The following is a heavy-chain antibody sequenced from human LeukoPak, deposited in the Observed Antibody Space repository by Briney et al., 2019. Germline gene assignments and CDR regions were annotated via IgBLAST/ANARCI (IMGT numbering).Heavy chain of an antibody. Sequence: PSETLSLTCTVSGGSISSYYWSWIRQPAGKGLEWIGRIYTSGSTYYNPSLKSRVTMSVDTSKNQFSLKLSSVTAADTAVYYCATLYCSGGSCSLDYWGQGTLVTVSS. D-gene: IGHD2-15*01. CDR1: GGSISSYY. J-gene: IGHJ4*02. CDR3: ATLYCSGGSCSLDY. CDR2: IYTSGST. V-gene: IGHV4-4*07.